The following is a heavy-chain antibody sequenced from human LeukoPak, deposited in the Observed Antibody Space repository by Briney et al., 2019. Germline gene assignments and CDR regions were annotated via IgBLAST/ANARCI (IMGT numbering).Heavy chain of an antibody. D-gene: IGHD6-13*01. CDR2: ISSSSSTI. CDR1: GFTFSSYS. V-gene: IGHV3-48*01. CDR3: ASIAAAPQYDAFDI. Sequence: GGSLRLSCTASGFTFSSYSMNWVRQAPGKGLEWVSYISSSSSTIYYADSVKGRFTISRDNAKNSLYLQMNSLRAEDTAVYYCASIAAAPQYDAFDIWGQGTMVTVSS. J-gene: IGHJ3*02.